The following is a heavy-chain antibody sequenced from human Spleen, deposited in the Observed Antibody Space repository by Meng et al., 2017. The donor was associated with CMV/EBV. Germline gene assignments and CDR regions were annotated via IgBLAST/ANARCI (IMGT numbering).Heavy chain of an antibody. Sequence: RRGPGPGRVKPSGTLSPTCTVSGGTISSCYWSWIRQPAGKGLEWIGRIYTSGSTNYNPSLKSRVTMSVDTSKNQFSLKLSSVTAADTAVYYCARAPTYCSGGSCYPYFDYWGQGTLVSVSS. CDR1: GGTISSCY. CDR3: ARAPTYCSGGSCYPYFDY. CDR2: IYTSGST. V-gene: IGHV4-4*07. D-gene: IGHD2-15*01. J-gene: IGHJ4*02.